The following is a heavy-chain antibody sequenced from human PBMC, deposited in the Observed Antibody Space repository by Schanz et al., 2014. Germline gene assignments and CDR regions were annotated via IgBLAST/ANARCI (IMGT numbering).Heavy chain of an antibody. CDR3: ARDNYYGSGSCAY. Sequence: EVQLVESGGGLVQPGGSLRLSCGGSGFTFSKYWMSWVRQAPGKGLEWVANIKQDGSEKYYVDAVKGRFTISRDNAKNSMYLHMKSLRGEDTAVYYYARDNYYGSGSCAYWGQGTLVTVSS. D-gene: IGHD3-10*01. CDR1: GFTFSKYW. J-gene: IGHJ4*02. CDR2: IKQDGSEK. V-gene: IGHV3-7*04.